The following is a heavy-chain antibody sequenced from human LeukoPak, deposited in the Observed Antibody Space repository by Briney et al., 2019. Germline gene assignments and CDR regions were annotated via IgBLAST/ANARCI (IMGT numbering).Heavy chain of an antibody. Sequence: KASQTLSLTCIVSGGSISSGSYYWSWIRQPAGKGLEWIGRVFTSGSTDYNPSFKSRVTISVDTSKKQVSLRLSSVTAADTAVYYCARHKDYYYSYMDVWGKGTTVTVSS. V-gene: IGHV4-61*02. CDR2: VFTSGST. CDR3: ARHKDYYYSYMDV. CDR1: GGSISSGSYY. J-gene: IGHJ6*03.